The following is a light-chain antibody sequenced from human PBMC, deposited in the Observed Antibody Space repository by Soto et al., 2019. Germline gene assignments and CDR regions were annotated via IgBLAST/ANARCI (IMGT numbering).Light chain of an antibody. V-gene: IGKV3-11*01. CDR3: QQRSNWLT. CDR2: DAS. CDR1: QSVGTY. J-gene: IGKJ4*01. Sequence: EIVLTQSPATLSLSPGERATLSRRASQSVGTYLAWYQQKPGQAPRLLIYDASNRATGIPARFSGSGSGTDFTLTISSLEPEDLAVYYCQQRSNWLTFGGGTKVEI.